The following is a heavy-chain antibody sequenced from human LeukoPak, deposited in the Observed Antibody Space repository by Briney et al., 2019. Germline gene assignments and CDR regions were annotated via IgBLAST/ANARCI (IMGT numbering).Heavy chain of an antibody. CDR2: ISTSSTYI. V-gene: IGHV3-21*01. CDR1: GFTFSDYS. D-gene: IGHD2-2*01. CDR3: ARGEGYCSSTSCYPAY. J-gene: IGHJ4*02. Sequence: GGSLRLSCAASGFTFSDYSMNWVRQAPGKGLEWVSFISTSSTYIYYADSVKGRFTISRDNAKNSLYLQMNSLRAEDMAVYYCARGEGYCSSTSCYPAYWGQGTLVIVSS.